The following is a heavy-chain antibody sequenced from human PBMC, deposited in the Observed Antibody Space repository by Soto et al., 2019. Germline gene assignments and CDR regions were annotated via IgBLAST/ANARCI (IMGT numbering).Heavy chain of an antibody. CDR3: ASYIEVAGYAFDI. CDR2: IYYSGST. D-gene: IGHD6-19*01. Sequence: SETLSLTCTVSGGSISSYYWSWIRQPPGKGLEWIGYIYYSGSTNYNPSLKSRVTISVDTSKNQFSLKLSSVTAADTAVYYCASYIEVAGYAFDIWGQGTMVTVSS. CDR1: GGSISSYY. V-gene: IGHV4-59*12. J-gene: IGHJ3*02.